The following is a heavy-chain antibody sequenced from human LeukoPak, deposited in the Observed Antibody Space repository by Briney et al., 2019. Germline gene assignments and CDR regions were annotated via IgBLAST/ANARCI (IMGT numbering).Heavy chain of an antibody. J-gene: IGHJ3*02. CDR1: GFTFSSYS. CDR3: ARGYDFWSGGDFDQRIFDI. CDR2: ISSSSSTI. Sequence: GGSLRLSCAASGFTFSSYSMNWVRQAPGKGLEWVSYISSSSSTIYYADSVKGRFTISRDNSKNTLYLQMNSLRAEDTAVYYCARGYDFWSGGDFDQRIFDIWGQGTMVTVSS. D-gene: IGHD3-3*01. V-gene: IGHV3-48*01.